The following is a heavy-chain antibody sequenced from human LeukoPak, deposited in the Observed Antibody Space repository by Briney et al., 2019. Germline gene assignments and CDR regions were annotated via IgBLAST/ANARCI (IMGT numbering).Heavy chain of an antibody. CDR2: ISGSGGST. CDR1: GFTFSSYA. J-gene: IGHJ4*02. D-gene: IGHD3-9*01. CDR3: AKVDYDILTGTD. Sequence: GGPLRLSCAASGFTFSSYAMSWVRQAPGKGLEWVSAISGSGGSTYYADSVKGRFTISRDNSKNTLYLQMNSLRAEDTAVYYCAKVDYDILTGTDWGQGTLVTVSS. V-gene: IGHV3-23*01.